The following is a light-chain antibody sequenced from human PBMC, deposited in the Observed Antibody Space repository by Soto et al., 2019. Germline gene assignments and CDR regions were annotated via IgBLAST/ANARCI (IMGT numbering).Light chain of an antibody. CDR3: QRFYSYSRT. Sequence: DIQMTQSPSTLSASVGDRVTITCRASQSIGRWLAWYQQKRGRAPKLLIYDASTLQNGVPSSFSGSGSGTEFTLTIAGWQSKDFETFYSQRFYSYSRTFGHGAKWIS. V-gene: IGKV1-5*01. CDR1: QSIGRW. J-gene: IGKJ3*01. CDR2: DAS.